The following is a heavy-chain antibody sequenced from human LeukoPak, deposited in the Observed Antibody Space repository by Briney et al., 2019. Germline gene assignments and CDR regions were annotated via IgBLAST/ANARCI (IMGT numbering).Heavy chain of an antibody. V-gene: IGHV5-51*01. CDR3: ARPDNNAVDY. D-gene: IGHD2-8*01. CDR2: IFPRDSDT. Sequence: HGESLKISCEGAGYTFFRYWIGWVRQMPGKGLEWMGIIFPRDSDTRYSPSFEGQVTISADKSISTAYLQWSTLKTSDTAMYYCARPDNNAVDYWGQGTQVTVSS. J-gene: IGHJ4*02. CDR1: GYTFFRYW.